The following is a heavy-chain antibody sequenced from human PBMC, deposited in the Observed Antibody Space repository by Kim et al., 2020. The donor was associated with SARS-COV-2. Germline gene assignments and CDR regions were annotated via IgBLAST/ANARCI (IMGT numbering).Heavy chain of an antibody. CDR1: GYTFTSHD. CDR3: ARGNHQQLVPRFDY. J-gene: IGHJ4*02. V-gene: IGHV1-8*01. D-gene: IGHD6-13*01. CDR2: MSPNSGKT. Sequence: ASVKVSCKASGYTFTSHDINWVRQAPGQGLEWMGWMSPNSGKTGYAQKFQGRVTMTRDTSLGTAYIELSSLKSDDSAVYYCARGNHQQLVPRFDYWGQGTLVTVSS.